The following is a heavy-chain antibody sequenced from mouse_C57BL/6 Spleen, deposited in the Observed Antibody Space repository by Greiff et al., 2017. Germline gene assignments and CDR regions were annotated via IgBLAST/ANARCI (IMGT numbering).Heavy chain of an antibody. CDR3: ARRGYFGFAY. CDR2: IDPSDSYT. CDR1: GYTFTSYW. V-gene: IGHV1-50*01. J-gene: IGHJ3*01. Sequence: QLQQPGAELVKPGASVKLSCKASGYTFTSYWMQWVKQRPGQGLEWIGEIDPSDSYTNYNQKFKGKATLTVDTSSSTAYMQLSSLTSEDSAVYYCARRGYFGFAYWGQGTLVTVSA.